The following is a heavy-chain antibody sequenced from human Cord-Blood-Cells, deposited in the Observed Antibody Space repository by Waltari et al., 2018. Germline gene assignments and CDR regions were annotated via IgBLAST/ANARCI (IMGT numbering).Heavy chain of an antibody. CDR3: ARQQQLDPFDY. Sequence: QVQLVQSGAEVKKPGASVKVSCKASGYTFTSYAMHLVRQAPGQRLEWMGWINAGNGNTKYSQKFQGRVTITRDTSASTAYMELSSLRSEDTAVYYCARQQQLDPFDYWGQGTLVTVSS. CDR2: INAGNGNT. V-gene: IGHV1-3*01. D-gene: IGHD6-13*01. J-gene: IGHJ4*02. CDR1: GYTFTSYA.